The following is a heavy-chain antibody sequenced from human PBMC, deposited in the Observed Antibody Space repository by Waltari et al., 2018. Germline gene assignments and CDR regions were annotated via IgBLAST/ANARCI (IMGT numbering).Heavy chain of an antibody. CDR2: INHSGRT. D-gene: IGHD3-3*01. CDR3: SRGAYYAAY. J-gene: IGHJ4*02. CDR1: GGSFSGYS. V-gene: IGHV4-34*02. Sequence: QVQLQQWGAGLLKPSDTLSLTCAVYGGSFSGYSWSGISQSPGKGLEWIGEINHSGRTTYNPSLKSRVTISGDTSKNQFSLILSSVTVADTAVYYCSRGAYYAAYWGQGALVTVSS.